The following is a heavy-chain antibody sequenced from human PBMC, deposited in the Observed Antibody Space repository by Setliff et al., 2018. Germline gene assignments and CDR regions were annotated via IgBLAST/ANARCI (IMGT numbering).Heavy chain of an antibody. CDR2: IYYSGST. CDR1: GYSISSGYY. V-gene: IGHV4-38-2*02. J-gene: IGHJ4*02. D-gene: IGHD5-12*01. Sequence: PSETLSLTCTVSGYSISSGYYWGWIRQPPGKGLEWIGSIYYSGSTNYNPSLKSRVTISVDTSKNQFSLKLSSVTAADTAVYYCARVDGDGYKERYFDYWGQGTLVTVSS. CDR3: ARVDGDGYKERYFDY.